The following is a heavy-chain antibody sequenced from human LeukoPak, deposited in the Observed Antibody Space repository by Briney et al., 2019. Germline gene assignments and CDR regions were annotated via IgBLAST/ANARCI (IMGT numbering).Heavy chain of an antibody. Sequence: SVKVSCKASGGTFSSYAISWVRQAPGQGLEWVGRIIPILGIANYAQKFQGRVTITADKSTSTAYMELSSLRSEDTAVYYCARDLGYGSGTTNPSGELRFDYWGQGTLVTVSS. CDR2: IIPILGIA. CDR3: ARDLGYGSGTTNPSGELRFDY. CDR1: GGTFSSYA. D-gene: IGHD3-10*01. J-gene: IGHJ4*02. V-gene: IGHV1-69*04.